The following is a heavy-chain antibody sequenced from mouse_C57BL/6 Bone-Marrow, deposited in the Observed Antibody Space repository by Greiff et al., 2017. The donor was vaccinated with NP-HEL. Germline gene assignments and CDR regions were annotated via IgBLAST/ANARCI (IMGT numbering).Heavy chain of an antibody. Sequence: VKVVESGAELARPGASVKLSCKASGYTFTSYGISWVKQRTGQGLEWIGEIYPRSGNTYYNEKFKGKATLTADKSSSTAYMELRSLTSEDSAVYFCAKIYYGSSWYFDVWGTGTTVTVSS. V-gene: IGHV1-81*01. CDR1: GYTFTSYG. CDR2: IYPRSGNT. CDR3: AKIYYGSSWYFDV. D-gene: IGHD1-1*01. J-gene: IGHJ1*03.